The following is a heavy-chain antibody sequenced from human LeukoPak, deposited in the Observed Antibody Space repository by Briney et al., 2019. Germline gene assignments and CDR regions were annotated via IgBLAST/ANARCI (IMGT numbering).Heavy chain of an antibody. CDR1: GFTVSSSY. V-gene: IGHV3-21*01. Sequence: PGGSLRLSCATSGFTVSSSYLSWVRQAPGKGLEWVSAISGSGGSTYYADSVKGRFTISRDNAKNSLYLQMNSLRAEDTAVYYCARDRFDAFDIWGQGTMVTVSS. CDR3: ARDRFDAFDI. CDR2: ISGSGGST. J-gene: IGHJ3*02.